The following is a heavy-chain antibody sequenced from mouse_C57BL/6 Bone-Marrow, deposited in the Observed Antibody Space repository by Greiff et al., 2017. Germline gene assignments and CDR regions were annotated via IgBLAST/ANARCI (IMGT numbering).Heavy chain of an antibody. V-gene: IGHV1-81*01. Sequence: QVQLQQSGAELARPGASVKLSCKASGYTFTSYGISWVKQRTGQGLEWIGEIYPRRGNTYSNEKFKGKATLTADKSSSTAYMELRSLTSEDSAVYFYARGPWFAYWGQGTLVTVSA. CDR1: GYTFTSYG. J-gene: IGHJ3*01. CDR3: ARGPWFAY. CDR2: IYPRRGNT.